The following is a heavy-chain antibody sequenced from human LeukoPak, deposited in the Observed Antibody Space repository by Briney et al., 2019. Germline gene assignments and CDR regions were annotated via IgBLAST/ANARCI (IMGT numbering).Heavy chain of an antibody. CDR3: ARPYYYASGSYYPGGY. CDR1: GYTFTSYA. Sequence: ASVKVSCKASGYTFTSYAMHWVRQAPGQRLEWMGWINAGNGNTKYSQKFQGRVTITRDTSASTAYMELSSLRSEDTAVYYCARPYYYASGSYYPGGYWGQGTLVTVFS. V-gene: IGHV1-3*01. D-gene: IGHD3-10*01. J-gene: IGHJ4*02. CDR2: INAGNGNT.